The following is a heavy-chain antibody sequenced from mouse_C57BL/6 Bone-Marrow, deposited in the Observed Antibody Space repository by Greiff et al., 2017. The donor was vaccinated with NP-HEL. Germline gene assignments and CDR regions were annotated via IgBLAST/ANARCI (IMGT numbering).Heavy chain of an antibody. CDR3: AGHGGLYYDYNDWYFDV. D-gene: IGHD2-4*01. CDR1: GFTFSSYG. J-gene: IGHJ1*03. V-gene: IGHV5-6*01. Sequence: EVKLVESGGDLVKPGGSLKLSCAASGFTFSSYGMSWVRQTPDKRLEWVATISSGGSYTYYPDSVKGRFTIARDNAKNTLYLQMSSLKSEDTAMYYGAGHGGLYYDYNDWYFDVWGTGTTVTVSS. CDR2: ISSGGSYT.